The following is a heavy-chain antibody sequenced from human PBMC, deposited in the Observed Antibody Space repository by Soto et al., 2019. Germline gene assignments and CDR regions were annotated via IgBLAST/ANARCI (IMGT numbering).Heavy chain of an antibody. D-gene: IGHD3-3*01. Sequence: EVQLVESGGGLVQPGGSLRLSCAASGFTFNTYWMHWVRQAPGKGLLWVSLINSDGSSTTYADSVEGRFTISRDNAKNTLYLQMNSLRAEDTAVYYCVRRDFWSAYSFDYWGQGTLVTVSS. CDR1: GFTFNTYW. CDR3: VRRDFWSAYSFDY. V-gene: IGHV3-74*02. CDR2: INSDGSST. J-gene: IGHJ4*02.